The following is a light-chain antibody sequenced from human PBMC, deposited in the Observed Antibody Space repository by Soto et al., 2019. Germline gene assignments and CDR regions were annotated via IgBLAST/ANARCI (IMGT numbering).Light chain of an antibody. J-gene: IGKJ2*01. CDR2: STS. CDR3: QQYGGSPRYT. V-gene: IGKV3-20*01. CDR1: QSVSSTY. Sequence: EIVLTQSPGTLSLSPGERATLSCRASQSVSSTYLAWYQQRPGQAPRLLIYSTSSSATGIPDRFSGSGSGTDFTLTISRLEPEDFAVYYCQQYGGSPRYTFGQGTKLEIK.